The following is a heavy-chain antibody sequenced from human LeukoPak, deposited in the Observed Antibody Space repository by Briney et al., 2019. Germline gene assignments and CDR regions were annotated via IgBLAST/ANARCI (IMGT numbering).Heavy chain of an antibody. Sequence: ASVKVSCKASGGTFSSYAISWVRQAPGQGLEWMGGIIPIFGAANYAQKFQGRVTITADESTSTAYMELSSLRSEDTAVYYCARRIWFGDPVFDYWGQGTLVTVSS. CDR1: GGTFSSYA. CDR2: IIPIFGAA. D-gene: IGHD3-10*01. J-gene: IGHJ4*02. V-gene: IGHV1-69*13. CDR3: ARRIWFGDPVFDY.